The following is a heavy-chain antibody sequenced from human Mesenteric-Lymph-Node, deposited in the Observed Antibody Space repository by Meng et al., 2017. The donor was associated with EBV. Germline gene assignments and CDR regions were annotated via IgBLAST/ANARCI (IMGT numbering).Heavy chain of an antibody. J-gene: IGHJ4*02. CDR3: ARHRAHSYGSGNYYNVFDF. V-gene: IGHV4-39*01. Sequence: QVQLQESGPGLVKPSETLSLSCNVSGDSINNDRFYWAWIRQPPGKGLEWIGSIYNTGTTFSNPSLKSRVTMSVDTSNNKFSLRLTSVTATDTAVYHCARHRAHSYGSGNYYNVFDFWGLGTLVTVSS. CDR1: GDSINNDRFY. D-gene: IGHD3-10*01. CDR2: IYNTGTT.